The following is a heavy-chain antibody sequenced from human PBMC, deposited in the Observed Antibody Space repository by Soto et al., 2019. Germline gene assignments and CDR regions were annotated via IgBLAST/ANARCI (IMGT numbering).Heavy chain of an antibody. CDR3: ARLGGRRFLEWLHNDLDYYMDV. V-gene: IGHV4-59*08. Sequence: SETLSLTCTVSGGSISSYYWSWIRQPPGKGLEWIGYIYYSGSTNYNPSLKSRVTISVDTSKNQFSLKLSSVTAADTAVYYCARLGGRRFLEWLHNDLDYYMDVWGKGTTVTVSS. D-gene: IGHD3-3*01. J-gene: IGHJ6*03. CDR2: IYYSGST. CDR1: GGSISSYY.